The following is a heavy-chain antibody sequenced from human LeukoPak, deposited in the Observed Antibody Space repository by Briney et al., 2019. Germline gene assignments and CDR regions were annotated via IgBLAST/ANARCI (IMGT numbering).Heavy chain of an antibody. V-gene: IGHV3-21*01. J-gene: IGHJ4*02. Sequence: GGSLRLSCAASGFTFDDYGMSWVRQAPGKGLEWVSSISSSSSYIYYADSVKGRFTISRDNAKNSLYLQMNSLRAEDTAVYYCARGEEYSSSYDYWGQGTLVTVSS. CDR1: GFTFDDYG. CDR2: ISSSSSYI. D-gene: IGHD6-6*01. CDR3: ARGEEYSSSYDY.